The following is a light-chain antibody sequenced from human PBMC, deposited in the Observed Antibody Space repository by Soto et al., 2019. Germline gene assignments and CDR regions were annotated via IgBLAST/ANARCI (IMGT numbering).Light chain of an antibody. V-gene: IGKV3-11*01. Sequence: EIVLTQSPATLSLAPGERATLSCMASQSVSSYLAWYQQKPGQAPRLLIYDASNRATGIPARFSGSGSGTDFALSISSLEPEDVAVYYCQQRSNWLLTFGGGTKVEIK. CDR2: DAS. CDR3: QQRSNWLLT. CDR1: QSVSSY. J-gene: IGKJ4*01.